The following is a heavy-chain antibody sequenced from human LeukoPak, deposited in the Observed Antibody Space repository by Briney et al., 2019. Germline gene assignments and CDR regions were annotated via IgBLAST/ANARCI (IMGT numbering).Heavy chain of an antibody. V-gene: IGHV1-2*06. CDR3: VSYWYYYDSSGYPRDY. CDR1: GYTFTGYY. Sequence: ASVKVSCKASGYTFTGYYLHWVRQAPGQGLEWMGRINPNSGGTNYAQKFQGRVTMTTDTSISTAYMELSSLRSEDTAVYYCVSYWYYYDSSGYPRDYWGQGTLVTVSS. D-gene: IGHD3-22*01. J-gene: IGHJ4*02. CDR2: INPNSGGT.